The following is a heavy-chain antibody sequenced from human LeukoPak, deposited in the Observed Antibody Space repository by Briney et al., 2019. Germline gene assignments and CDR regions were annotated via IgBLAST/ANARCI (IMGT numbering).Heavy chain of an antibody. Sequence: GGSLRLSCAASGFTFSSYAMHWVRQAPGKGLEWVAVISYDGSNKYYADSVKGRFTISRDNSKNTLYLQMNSLRAEDTAVYYCARDRPSDYYGMDVWGQGTTVTVSS. V-gene: IGHV3-30-3*01. CDR2: ISYDGSNK. J-gene: IGHJ6*02. CDR3: ARDRPSDYYGMDV. CDR1: GFTFSSYA.